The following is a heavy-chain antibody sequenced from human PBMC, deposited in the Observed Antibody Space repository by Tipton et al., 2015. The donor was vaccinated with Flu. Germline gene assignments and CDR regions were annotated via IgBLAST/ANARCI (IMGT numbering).Heavy chain of an antibody. V-gene: IGHV1-69*13. Sequence: QLVQSGAEVKKPGASVKVSCKASGYTFTGYYMHWVRQAPGQGLEWMGGIIHIFGTANYAQKFQGRVTITADESTSTAYMELSSLRSEDTAVYYCASDTLYGSGSYIVYWGQGTLVTVSS. CDR2: IIHIFGTA. CDR1: GYTFTGYY. CDR3: ASDTLYGSGSYIVY. D-gene: IGHD3-10*01. J-gene: IGHJ4*02.